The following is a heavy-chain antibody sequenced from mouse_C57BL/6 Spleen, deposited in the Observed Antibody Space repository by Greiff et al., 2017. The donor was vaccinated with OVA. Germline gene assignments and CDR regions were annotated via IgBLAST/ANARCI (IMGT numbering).Heavy chain of an antibody. V-gene: IGHV1-80*01. CDR3: ARSGRGYPDYDAMDY. Sequence: QVQLQQSGAELVKPGASVKISCKASGYAFSSYWMNWVKQRPGKGLEWIGQIYPGDGDTNYNGKFKGKATLTADKSSSTAYMQLSSLTSEDSAVYFCARSGRGYPDYDAMDYWGQGTSVTVSS. CDR1: GYAFSSYW. CDR2: IYPGDGDT. J-gene: IGHJ4*01. D-gene: IGHD2-2*01.